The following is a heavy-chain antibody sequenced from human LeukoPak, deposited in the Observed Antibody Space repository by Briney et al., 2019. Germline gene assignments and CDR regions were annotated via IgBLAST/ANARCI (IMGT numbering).Heavy chain of an antibody. D-gene: IGHD3-10*01. J-gene: IGHJ5*02. CDR1: GGSISNSNW. CDR3: AREYYYGSAERWFDP. Sequence: SETLSLTCAVSGGSISNSNWWSWVRQPPGKGLEWIGEIYHTGSTNYNPSLKSRVTISVDKSKNQFSLKLNSVTAADTAVYYCAREYYYGSAERWFDPWGQGTLVTVSS. CDR2: IYHTGST. V-gene: IGHV4-4*02.